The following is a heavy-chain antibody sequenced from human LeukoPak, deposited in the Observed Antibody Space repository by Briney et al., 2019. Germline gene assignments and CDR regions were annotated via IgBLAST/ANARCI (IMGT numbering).Heavy chain of an antibody. V-gene: IGHV3-30*04. J-gene: IGHJ4*02. CDR2: ISYDGSNK. Sequence: GWSLRLSCAASGFTFSSYAMHWVRQAPGKGLEWVAVISYDGSNKYYADSVKGRFTISRDNSKNTLYLQMNSLRAEDTAVYYCARSEALYDILTGYRFDYWGQGTLVTVSS. CDR1: GFTFSSYA. CDR3: ARSEALYDILTGYRFDY. D-gene: IGHD3-9*01.